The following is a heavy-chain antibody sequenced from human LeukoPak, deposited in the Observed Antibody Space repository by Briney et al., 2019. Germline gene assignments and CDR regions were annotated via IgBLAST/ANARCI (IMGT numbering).Heavy chain of an antibody. CDR1: GFTFSSYS. CDR2: ISSSSSYI. D-gene: IGHD2-21*02. J-gene: IGHJ4*02. Sequence: PGGSLRLSCAASGFTFSSYSMNWVRRAPGKGLEWVSSISSSSSYIYYADSVKGRFTISRDNAKNSLYLQMNSLRAEDTAVYYCARGCRAYCGGDFEDYWGQGTLVTVSS. CDR3: ARGCRAYCGGDFEDY. V-gene: IGHV3-21*01.